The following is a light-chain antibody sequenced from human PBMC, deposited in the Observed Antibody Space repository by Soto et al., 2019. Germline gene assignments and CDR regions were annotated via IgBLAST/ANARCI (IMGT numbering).Light chain of an antibody. CDR2: EVS. J-gene: IGLJ3*02. V-gene: IGLV2-14*01. CDR3: SSYTSSTTQV. CDR1: SSDVGSYNY. Sequence: QSVRTQPASVSGSPGQSITISCTGTSSDVGSYNYVSWYQQHPGKVPKLVIYEVSNRPSGISYRFSGSKSGSTASLTISGLQAEDEADYYCSSYTSSTTQVFGGGTKVTVL.